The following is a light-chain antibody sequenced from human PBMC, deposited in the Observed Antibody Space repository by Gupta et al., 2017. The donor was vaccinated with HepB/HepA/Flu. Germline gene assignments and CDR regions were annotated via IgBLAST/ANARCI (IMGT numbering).Light chain of an antibody. CDR1: QSISSY. CDR3: QQSHSVPPS. Sequence: QMMQSPSSLSASVADRVTIPCRASQSISSYLDWYQQKPGKAPNLLIYAASKVQSGAPSRFSGGGYGTDFTLTISRLQPEDFATYYCQQSHSVPPSFGQGTKLEIK. V-gene: IGKV1-39*01. J-gene: IGKJ2*03. CDR2: AAS.